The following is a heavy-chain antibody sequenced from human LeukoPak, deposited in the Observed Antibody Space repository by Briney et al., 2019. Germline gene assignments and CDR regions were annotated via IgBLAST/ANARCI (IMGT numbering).Heavy chain of an antibody. CDR2: IKQDGSEK. CDR3: ARAEGKYY. CDR1: GFTFSSYS. D-gene: IGHD3-10*01. Sequence: GGSLRLSCAASGFTFSSYSMNWVRQAPGKGLEWVANIKQDGSEKYYVDSVKGRFTISRDNAKNSLYLQMNSLRAEDTAVYYCARAEGKYYWGQGTLVTVSS. J-gene: IGHJ4*02. V-gene: IGHV3-7*01.